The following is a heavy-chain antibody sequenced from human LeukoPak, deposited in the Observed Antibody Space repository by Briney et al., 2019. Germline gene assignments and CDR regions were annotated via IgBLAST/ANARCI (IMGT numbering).Heavy chain of an antibody. J-gene: IGHJ4*02. V-gene: IGHV3-66*04. Sequence: GGSLRLSCAASGFTVSSNYMSWVRQAPGKGLEWVSVIYSGGSTYYADSVKGRFTTSRDNSKNTLYLQMNSLRAEDTAVYYCAKPRRGYSYGYNGGLNFDYWGQGTLVTVSS. CDR3: AKPRRGYSYGYNGGLNFDY. CDR1: GFTVSSNY. CDR2: IYSGGST. D-gene: IGHD5-18*01.